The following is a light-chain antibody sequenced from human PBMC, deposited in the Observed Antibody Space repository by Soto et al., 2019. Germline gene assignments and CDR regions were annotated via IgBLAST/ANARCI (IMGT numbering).Light chain of an antibody. CDR3: SSYAGSNNVV. J-gene: IGLJ2*01. CDR1: SSDVCGYNY. CDR2: EVS. V-gene: IGLV2-8*01. Sequence: QSALTQPPSASGSPGQSVTISCTGTSSDVCGYNYVSWYQQHPGKAPKLMIYEVSKRPSGVPDRFSGSKSGNTASLPVSGLQAEDEADYYCSSYAGSNNVVFGGGTQLTVL.